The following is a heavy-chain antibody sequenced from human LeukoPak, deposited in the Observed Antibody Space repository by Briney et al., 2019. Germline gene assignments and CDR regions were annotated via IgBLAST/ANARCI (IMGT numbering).Heavy chain of an antibody. V-gene: IGHV6-1*01. CDR3: ARDKWLDTLFDY. Sequence: SQTLSLTCDVSGDSVSRSSAAWTWIRQSPSRGLEWLGRTYYRSKWYYDYAESVLGRITINPDTSKNQVSLQLKSVTTEDTAVYYCARDKWLDTLFDYWGQGILVTVSS. D-gene: IGHD6-19*01. CDR1: GDSVSRSSAA. CDR2: TYYRSKWYY. J-gene: IGHJ4*02.